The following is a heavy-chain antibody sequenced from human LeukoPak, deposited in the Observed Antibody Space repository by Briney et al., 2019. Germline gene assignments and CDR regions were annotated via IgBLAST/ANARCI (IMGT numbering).Heavy chain of an antibody. J-gene: IGHJ4*02. CDR3: SRRENDY. D-gene: IGHD5-24*01. CDR1: GYTFSDYY. CDR2: INPNSGDT. V-gene: IGHV1-2*06. Sequence: GASVTVSCTASGYTFSDYYIHWVRRAPGQGLEWMGRINPNSGDTNYAQKFQGRVTMTRDTSISTAYMELTRLTSDDTAVYYCSRRENDYWGQGTLVTVSS.